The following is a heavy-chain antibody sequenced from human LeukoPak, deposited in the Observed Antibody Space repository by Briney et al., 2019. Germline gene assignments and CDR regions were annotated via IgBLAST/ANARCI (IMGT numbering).Heavy chain of an antibody. CDR1: GFTFSSYA. CDR3: AKHVLRFLEWLSPFDY. J-gene: IGHJ4*02. V-gene: IGHV3-23*01. CDR2: IIGSGGST. D-gene: IGHD3-3*01. Sequence: GGSLRLSCAASGFTFSSYAMSWVRQAPGKGLEWVSAIIGSGGSTYYADSVKGRFTISRGNSKNTLYLQMNSLRAEDTAVYYCAKHVLRFLEWLSPFDYWGQGTLVTVSS.